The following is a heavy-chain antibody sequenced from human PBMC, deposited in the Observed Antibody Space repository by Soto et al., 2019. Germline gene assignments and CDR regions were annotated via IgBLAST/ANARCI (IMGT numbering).Heavy chain of an antibody. J-gene: IGHJ4*02. CDR2: VRGDFVTT. Sequence: EVQLLESGGGLVQPGGSLRLSCATSGFTFSDHAMHWVRQAPGEGLEWVSGVRGDFVTTPYADSVKGRFTISRDNSKNTLYLQVNTLRDEDTAIYYCVKEGKMGVEDFDFWGKGTLVTVSS. D-gene: IGHD1-26*01. CDR1: GFTFSDHA. CDR3: VKEGKMGVEDFDF. V-gene: IGHV3-23*01.